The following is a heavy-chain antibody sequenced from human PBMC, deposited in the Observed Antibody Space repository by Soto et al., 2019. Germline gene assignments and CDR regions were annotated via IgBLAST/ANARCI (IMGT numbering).Heavy chain of an antibody. Sequence: QVQLVESGGGVVQPGRSLRLSCAASGFTFSSYGMHWVRQAPGKGLEWVAVIWYDGSNKYYADSVKGRFTISRDNSKNTLYLQMNSLRAEDTVVYYCARDGEAEGPYYFDYWGQGTLVTVSS. CDR1: GFTFSSYG. CDR2: IWYDGSNK. J-gene: IGHJ4*02. CDR3: ARDGEAEGPYYFDY. D-gene: IGHD3-3*01. V-gene: IGHV3-33*01.